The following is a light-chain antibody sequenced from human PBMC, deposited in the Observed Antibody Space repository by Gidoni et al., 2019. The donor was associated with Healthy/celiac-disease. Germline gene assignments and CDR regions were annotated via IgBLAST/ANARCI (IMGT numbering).Light chain of an antibody. Sequence: DIQLTQSPSFLSASVGDRVTITCRASQGISSYLAWYQQKPGKAPKLLIYAASTLQSGVPSRFSGSGSETEFTLTISSLQPEDFATYYCQQLNSYPFTFGQXTRLEIK. J-gene: IGKJ5*01. CDR2: AAS. CDR1: QGISSY. CDR3: QQLNSYPFT. V-gene: IGKV1-9*01.